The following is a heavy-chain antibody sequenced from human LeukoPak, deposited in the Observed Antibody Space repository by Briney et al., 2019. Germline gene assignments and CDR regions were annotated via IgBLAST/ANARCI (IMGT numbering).Heavy chain of an antibody. V-gene: IGHV3-15*01. CDR1: GFTFSNAW. D-gene: IGHD6-13*01. J-gene: IGHJ4*01. CDR2: INSNIDGGTT. CDR3: STMKAAGSLDV. Sequence: GGSLRLSCAASGFTFSNAWLTWVRQAPGKGLGWVGCINSNIDGGTTDYAAPVKGRFTISRDNSKNTLYLQMNSLKTEDTAVYYCSTMKAAGSLDVWGQGTLVTVSS.